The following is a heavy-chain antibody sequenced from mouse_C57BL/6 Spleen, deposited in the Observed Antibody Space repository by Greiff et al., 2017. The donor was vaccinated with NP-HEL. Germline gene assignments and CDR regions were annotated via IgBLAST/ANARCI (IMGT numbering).Heavy chain of an antibody. V-gene: IGHV1-47*01. Sequence: QVQLKESGAELVKPGASVKMSCEASGYTFTTYPIEWMKQNHGKSLEWIGNFHPYNDDTKYNEKFKGKATLTVEKSSSTVYLELSRLTSDDSAVYYCARGYYYGSSPWFAYWGQGTLVTVSA. CDR3: ARGYYYGSSPWFAY. J-gene: IGHJ3*01. CDR2: FHPYNDDT. D-gene: IGHD1-1*01. CDR1: GYTFTTYP.